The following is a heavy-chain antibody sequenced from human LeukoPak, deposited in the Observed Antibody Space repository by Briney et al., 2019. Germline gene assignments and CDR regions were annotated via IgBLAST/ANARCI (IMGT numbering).Heavy chain of an antibody. CDR2: IYYSGST. CDR1: GGSISSYY. J-gene: IGHJ3*02. V-gene: IGHV4-59*08. D-gene: IGHD2-2*01. Sequence: PSETLSLTCTVSGGSISSYYWSWIRQPPGKGLEWIGYIYYSGSTNYNPSLKSRVTISVDTSKNQFSLKLSSVTAADTAVYYCATHCSSTSCSKDDGFDIWGQGTMVTVSS. CDR3: ATHCSSTSCSKDDGFDI.